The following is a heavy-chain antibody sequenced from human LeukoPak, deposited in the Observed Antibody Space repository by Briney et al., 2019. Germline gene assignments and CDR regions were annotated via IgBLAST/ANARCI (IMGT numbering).Heavy chain of an antibody. CDR2: ISGSGGST. CDR1: GFTFSTYG. J-gene: IGHJ4*02. D-gene: IGHD5-12*01. V-gene: IGHV3-23*01. CDR3: AREYGGWTPDY. Sequence: PGGSLRLSCAASGFTFSTYGMTWVRQAPGKGLEWVSSISGSGGSTYYADSVKGRVTVSRDISKNTLYLQVSSLIAEDTGIYYCAREYGGWTPDYWGQGALVSVSS.